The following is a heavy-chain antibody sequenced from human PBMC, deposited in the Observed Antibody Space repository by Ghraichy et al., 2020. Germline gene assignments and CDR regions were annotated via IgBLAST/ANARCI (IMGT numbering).Heavy chain of an antibody. CDR1: GGSIRSHF. CDR3: ARRGRGYSLYYYGLDA. Sequence: SETLSLICSVYGGSIRSHFWSWIRQPPGKGLEWIGYISYTGNTNYSPSLGGRATISVDTSKNQFSLSLTSVNAADTAMYYCARRGRGYSLYYYGLDAWGPGPTVTVSS. D-gene: IGHD5-18*01. V-gene: IGHV4-59*11. J-gene: IGHJ6*02. CDR2: ISYTGNT.